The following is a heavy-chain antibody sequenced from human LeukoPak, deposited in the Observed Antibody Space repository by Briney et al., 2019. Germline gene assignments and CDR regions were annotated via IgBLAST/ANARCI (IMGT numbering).Heavy chain of an antibody. CDR2: INPSGGST. V-gene: IGHV1-46*01. CDR3: ARPSGSYRRFDAFDI. J-gene: IGHJ3*02. CDR1: GYTFTSYY. D-gene: IGHD1-26*01. Sequence: ASVKVSCKASGYTFTSYYMHWVRQAPGQGLEWMGIINPSGGSTSYAQKFQGRVTMTRDTSTSTAYMELSSLRSEDTAVYYCARPSGSYRRFDAFDIWGQGTMVTVSS.